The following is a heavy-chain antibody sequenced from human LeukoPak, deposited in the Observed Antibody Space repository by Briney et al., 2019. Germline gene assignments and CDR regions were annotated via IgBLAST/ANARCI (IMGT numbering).Heavy chain of an antibody. V-gene: IGHV3-21*01. CDR1: GFTFSSYS. J-gene: IGHJ4*02. Sequence: GGSLRLSCAASGFTFSSYSMNWVRQAPGKGLEWVSSISSSSSYIYYADSVKGRFTISRDNSKNTLYLQLNSLSAEDTAFYYCAKSSWFDILTGYLSSRQGVQPRYFDSWGQGTLVTVSS. CDR3: AKSSWFDILTGYLSSRQGVQPRYFDS. CDR2: ISSSSSYI. D-gene: IGHD3-9*01.